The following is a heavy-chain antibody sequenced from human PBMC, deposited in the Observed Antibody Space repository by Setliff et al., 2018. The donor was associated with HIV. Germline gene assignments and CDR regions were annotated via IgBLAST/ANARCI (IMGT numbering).Heavy chain of an antibody. CDR3: ARGSSWQYYYYYYMDV. J-gene: IGHJ6*03. CDR1: GGSFSGYY. V-gene: IGHV4-34*01. CDR2: INHSGST. D-gene: IGHD6-13*01. Sequence: SETLSLTCAVYGGSFSGYYWSWIRQPPGKGLEWIGEINHSGSTNYNPSLKSRVTISVDTSKNQFSLKLNSLTAADTAVYYCARGSSWQYYYYYYMDVWGKGTTVTVSS.